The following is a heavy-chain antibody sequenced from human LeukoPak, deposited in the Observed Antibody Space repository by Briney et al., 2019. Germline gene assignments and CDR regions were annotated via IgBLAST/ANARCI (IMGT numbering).Heavy chain of an antibody. J-gene: IGHJ4*02. CDR1: GFTFSSYE. CDR2: ISSSGSTI. D-gene: IGHD2-8*02. V-gene: IGHV3-48*03. CDR3: ARVSSTGYGVSSGLFY. Sequence: GGSLRLSCAASGFTFSSYEMNWVRQAPGKGLEWVSYISSSGSTIYYADSVRGRFTVSRDNAENSLYLQMNSLRAEDTAVYYCARVSSTGYGVSSGLFYWGQGTLVTVSS.